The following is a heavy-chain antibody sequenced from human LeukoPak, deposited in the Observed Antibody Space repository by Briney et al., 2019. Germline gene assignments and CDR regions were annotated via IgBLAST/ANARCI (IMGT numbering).Heavy chain of an antibody. CDR3: ARVDQDDYGDYVPDAFDI. D-gene: IGHD4-17*01. V-gene: IGHV4-31*03. Sequence: SETLSLTCTVSGGSISSGGYYWSWIRQHPGKGLEWIGYIYYSGSTYYNPSLKSRVTISVDTSKNQFSLKLSSVTAADTAVYYCARVDQDDYGDYVPDAFDIWGQGTMVTVSP. CDR2: IYYSGST. J-gene: IGHJ3*02. CDR1: GGSISSGGYY.